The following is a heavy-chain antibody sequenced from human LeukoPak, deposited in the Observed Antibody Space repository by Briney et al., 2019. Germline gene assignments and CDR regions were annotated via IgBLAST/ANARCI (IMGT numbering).Heavy chain of an antibody. CDR1: GFTFSSYA. J-gene: IGHJ4*02. D-gene: IGHD5-18*01. CDR3: ARPVAGHTYGHFDY. CDR2: IPYDGSNK. Sequence: PGGSLRLSCAASGFTFSSYAMHWVRQAPGKGLEWVAVIPYDGSNKYYADSVKSRFTISRDNSKNTLCLQMNSLRAEDTAVYYCARPVAGHTYGHFDYWGQGALVTVSS. V-gene: IGHV3-30-3*01.